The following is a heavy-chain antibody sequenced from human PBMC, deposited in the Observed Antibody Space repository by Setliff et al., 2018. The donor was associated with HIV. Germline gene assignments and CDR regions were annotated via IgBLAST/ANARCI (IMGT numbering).Heavy chain of an antibody. V-gene: IGHV1-46*02. CDR1: GNTFNSYY. CDR3: ARGHAPDAFDI. J-gene: IGHJ3*02. Sequence: ASVKVSCKASGNTFNSYYMYWVRQAPGQGLEWMGIINPSGGHTDYAAQKFQGRVPMTRDTSTSTVYMELSSLRSEDTAVYYCARGHAPDAFDIWGQGTMVTVSS. CDR2: INPSGGHT.